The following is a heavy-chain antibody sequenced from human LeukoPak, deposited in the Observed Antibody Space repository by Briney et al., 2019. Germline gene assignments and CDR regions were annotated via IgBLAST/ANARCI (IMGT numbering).Heavy chain of an antibody. CDR2: IGSSSSYI. CDR3: ARDLTIAAAGYDY. Sequence: PGGSLRLSCAASGFTFSSYSMNWVRQAPGKGLEWVSSIGSSSSYIYYADSVKGRFTISRDNAKNSLYLQMNSLRAEDTAVYYCARDLTIAAAGYDYWGQGTLVTVSS. D-gene: IGHD6-13*01. CDR1: GFTFSSYS. V-gene: IGHV3-21*01. J-gene: IGHJ4*02.